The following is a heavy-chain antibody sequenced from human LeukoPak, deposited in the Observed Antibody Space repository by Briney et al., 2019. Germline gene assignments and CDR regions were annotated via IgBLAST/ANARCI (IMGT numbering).Heavy chain of an antibody. V-gene: IGHV1-69*13. Sequence: SVKVSCKASGGTFSSYAISWVRQAPGQGLEWMGGIIPIFGTANYAQKFQGRVTITVDESTSTAYMELSSLRSEDTAVYYCAVGYSSGWYVLDYWGQGTLVTVSS. D-gene: IGHD6-19*01. J-gene: IGHJ4*02. CDR3: AVGYSSGWYVLDY. CDR2: IIPIFGTA. CDR1: GGTFSSYA.